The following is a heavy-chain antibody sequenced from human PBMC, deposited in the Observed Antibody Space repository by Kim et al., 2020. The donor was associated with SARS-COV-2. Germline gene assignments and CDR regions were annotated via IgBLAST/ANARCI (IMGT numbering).Heavy chain of an antibody. J-gene: IGHJ5*02. D-gene: IGHD6-19*01. V-gene: IGHV1-46*01. CDR3: ARAMAVAGGFDP. Sequence: SCAEKFQGRVTMTRDTDTSTVYMELSRLRSEDTAVYYCARAMAVAGGFDPWGQGTLVTVSS.